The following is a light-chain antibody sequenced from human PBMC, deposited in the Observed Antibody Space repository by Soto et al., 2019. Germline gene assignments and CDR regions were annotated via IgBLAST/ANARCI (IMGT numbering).Light chain of an antibody. CDR1: SPNIGAGYD. V-gene: IGLV1-40*01. J-gene: IGLJ1*01. CDR2: GNS. Sequence: QPVLTQPPSVSGAPGQRVTISSTGSSPNIGAGYDVHWYQQLPGTAPKLLIYGNSNRPSGVPDRFSGSKSGTSASLAITGLQAEDEADYYCQSYDSSLSGFYVFGTGTKVTVL. CDR3: QSYDSSLSGFYV.